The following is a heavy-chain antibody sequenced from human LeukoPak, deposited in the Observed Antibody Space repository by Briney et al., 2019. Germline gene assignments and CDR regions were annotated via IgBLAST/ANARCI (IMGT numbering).Heavy chain of an antibody. CDR3: ASLSGGSYYGMDV. CDR1: GFTFSSYN. V-gene: IGHV3-48*01. CDR2: ISWSTTTI. D-gene: IGHD2-15*01. J-gene: IGHJ6*02. Sequence: GGSLRLSCAASGFTFSSYNMNWVRQAPGKGLEWVSYISWSTTTIYYADSVKGRFTISRDNSKNTLYLQMGSLRAEDMAVYYCASLSGGSYYGMDVWGQGTTVTVSS.